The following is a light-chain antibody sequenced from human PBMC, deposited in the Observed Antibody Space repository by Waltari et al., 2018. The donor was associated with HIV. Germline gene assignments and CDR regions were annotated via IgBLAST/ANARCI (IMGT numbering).Light chain of an antibody. CDR1: SGHSTSA. J-gene: IGLJ2*01. V-gene: IGLV4-69*01. Sequence: QLALTQSPSASAYLGASVKLTCSLSSGHSTSAIAWHQQQPAKGPRFLMKVNSDGSHNKRDEIPDRFSGSSSGAERYLTISSLQYEDEADYYCQTWGAGIQVFGGGTKLTVL. CDR2: VNSDGSH. CDR3: QTWGAGIQV.